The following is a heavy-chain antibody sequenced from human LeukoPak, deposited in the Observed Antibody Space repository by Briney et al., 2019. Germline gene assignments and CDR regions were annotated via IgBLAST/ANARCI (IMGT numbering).Heavy chain of an antibody. CDR3: AGGIGSGDDYGMDG. Sequence: GGSLRLSCEASGFTFSVYGMTWVRQAPGKGLEWVSFIGSDKMQHYSASGKGRFATPTDNSKSMRLLQLNSLRAEDAAVYYCAGGIGSGDDYGMDGWGQGTTVTVS. V-gene: IGHV3-33*07. CDR1: GFTFSVYG. CDR2: IGSDKMQ. D-gene: IGHD1-26*01. J-gene: IGHJ6*02.